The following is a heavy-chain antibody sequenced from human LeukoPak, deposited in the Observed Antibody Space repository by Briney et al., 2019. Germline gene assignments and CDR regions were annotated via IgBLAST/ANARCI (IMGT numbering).Heavy chain of an antibody. CDR1: GGSLSNYY. V-gene: IGHV4-59*08. J-gene: IGHJ3*01. CDR3: ARNLAVGYRSWFDALDV. Sequence: SETLSLTCSVSGGSLSNYYWTWIRQSPGKGLEGIGNIYYSGSTNYNSSLKSRVTISVGPSKNQLSLKLSSVTAADTAVYYCARNLAVGYRSWFDALDVWGQGTMVTVSS. D-gene: IGHD6-13*01. CDR2: IYYSGST.